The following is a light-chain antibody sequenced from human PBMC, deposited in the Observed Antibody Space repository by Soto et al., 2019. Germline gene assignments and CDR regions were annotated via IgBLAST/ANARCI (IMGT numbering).Light chain of an antibody. Sequence: DNHMTQSPSTLSSSLGDRVTITFRASQTIGTWLAWYQQKPGKAPELLIYDASTLEGGVPSRFSGSGSGTEFSLTITSLQPDDFATFYCQQYSSFSRTFGQGTKVDIK. CDR2: DAS. CDR1: QTIGTW. V-gene: IGKV1-5*01. CDR3: QQYSSFSRT. J-gene: IGKJ1*01.